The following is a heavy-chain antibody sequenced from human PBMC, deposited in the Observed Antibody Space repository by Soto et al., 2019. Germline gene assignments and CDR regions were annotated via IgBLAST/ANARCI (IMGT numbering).Heavy chain of an antibody. CDR3: AKTYYYDSSGYYYFDY. D-gene: IGHD3-22*01. CDR2: ISGSGGST. CDR1: GFTFSSYA. J-gene: IGHJ4*02. Sequence: EVQLLESGGGLVQPGGSLRLSCAASGFTFSSYAMSWVRQAPGKGLEWVSAISGSGGSTYYADSVKGWFTISRDNSKNTLYLQMNSLRAEDTAVYYCAKTYYYDSSGYYYFDYWGQGTLVTVSS. V-gene: IGHV3-23*01.